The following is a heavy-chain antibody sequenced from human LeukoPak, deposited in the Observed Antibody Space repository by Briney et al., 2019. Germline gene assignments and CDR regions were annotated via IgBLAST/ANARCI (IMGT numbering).Heavy chain of an antibody. V-gene: IGHV3-66*02. CDR3: ARGDVGDY. CDR1: GFTVSSNY. Sequence: GGSLRLSCAASGFTVSSNYMSWVRQAPGKGLEWVSVIYSGGSTYYAGSVKGRFTISRDNSKNTLYLEMNSLRVEDTAVYYCARGDVGDYWGREPWSPSPQ. J-gene: IGHJ4*02. CDR2: IYSGGST. D-gene: IGHD1-26*01.